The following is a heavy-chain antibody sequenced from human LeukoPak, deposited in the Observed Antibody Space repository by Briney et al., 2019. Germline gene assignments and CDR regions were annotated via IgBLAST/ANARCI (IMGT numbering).Heavy chain of an antibody. CDR3: ARDYYYDSSGYVDY. CDR2: ISSSSSTI. J-gene: IGHJ4*02. V-gene: IGHV3-48*01. D-gene: IGHD3-22*01. CDR1: GFTFSSYS. Sequence: RGSLRLSCAASGFTFSSYSMNWVRQAPGKGLEWVSYISSSSSTIYYADSVKGRFTISRDNAKNSLYLQMNSLRAEDTAVYYCARDYYYDSSGYVDYWGQGTLVTVSS.